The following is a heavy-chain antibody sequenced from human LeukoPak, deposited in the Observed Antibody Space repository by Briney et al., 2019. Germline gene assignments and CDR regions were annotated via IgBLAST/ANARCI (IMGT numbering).Heavy chain of an antibody. CDR2: ISGSGDLT. V-gene: IGHV3-23*02. J-gene: IGHJ4*02. D-gene: IGHD7-27*01. Sequence: GGSLRLSCAASGFTFSSYSMNWVRQAPGKGLEWVSGISGSGDLTDYGDSVKGRFTISRDNSKNTLYLQMNSLRAEDTAVYYCAKLVQSWGGLDYWGQGTLVTVSS. CDR3: AKLVQSWGGLDY. CDR1: GFTFSSYS.